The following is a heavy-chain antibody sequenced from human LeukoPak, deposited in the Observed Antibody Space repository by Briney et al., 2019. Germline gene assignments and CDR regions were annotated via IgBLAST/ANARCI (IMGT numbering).Heavy chain of an antibody. Sequence: PGGSLRLSCAASGFTFSNYGMHWVRQAPGEGLEWVAFIWNDGSVKYYADSVKGRFTISRDKSKNTLYLQMNSLRPEDTAVYCCAKDAGVTIYYYYHMDVWGKGTTVTISS. D-gene: IGHD2-21*02. J-gene: IGHJ6*03. V-gene: IGHV3-30*02. CDR2: IWNDGSVK. CDR3: AKDAGVTIYYYYHMDV. CDR1: GFTFSNYG.